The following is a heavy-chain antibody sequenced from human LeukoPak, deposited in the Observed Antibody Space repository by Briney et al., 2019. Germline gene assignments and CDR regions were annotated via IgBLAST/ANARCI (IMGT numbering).Heavy chain of an antibody. J-gene: IGHJ4*02. V-gene: IGHV1-2*02. CDR3: ARDLNYGDYAFSDY. CDR1: GHTFTGYY. Sequence: ASVKVSCKASGHTFTGYYMHWVRQAPGQGLEWMGWINPNSGGTNYAQKFQGRVTMTRDTSISTAYMELSRLRSDDTAVYYCARDLNYGDYAFSDYWGQGTLVTVSS. CDR2: INPNSGGT. D-gene: IGHD4-17*01.